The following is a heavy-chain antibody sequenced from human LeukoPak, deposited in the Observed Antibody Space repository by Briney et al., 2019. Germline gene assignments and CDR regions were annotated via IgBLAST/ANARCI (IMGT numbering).Heavy chain of an antibody. D-gene: IGHD5-24*01. J-gene: IGHJ4*02. CDR3: ARLERSRRHGTQF. CDR2: LFYGEPT. Sequence: SETLSLTCTVSGDSISSSGYYWGWIRQPPGQGLEWIGSLFYGEPTSYSPSLQSRVIISLDTSRDQFSLKLSSVTAADTAVYYCARLERSRRHGTQFWGQGTLVTVSS. CDR1: GDSISSSGYY. V-gene: IGHV4-39*01.